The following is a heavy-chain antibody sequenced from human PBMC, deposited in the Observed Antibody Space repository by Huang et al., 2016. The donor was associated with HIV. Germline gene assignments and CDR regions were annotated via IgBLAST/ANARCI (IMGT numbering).Heavy chain of an antibody. CDR1: GGSFSGYS. J-gene: IGHJ3*02. Sequence: QVQLQQWGAGLLKPSETLSLTCAVYGGSFSGYSWSWIRQSPGKGLAWIGEITHSGSTNSHPSLKSRLTISVDTSKNQFSLKLSAVTAADTAVYYCAREKMMSWLDDHDAFDIWGQGTMITVSS. CDR2: ITHSGST. V-gene: IGHV4-34*01. CDR3: AREKMMSWLDDHDAFDI. D-gene: IGHD1-1*01.